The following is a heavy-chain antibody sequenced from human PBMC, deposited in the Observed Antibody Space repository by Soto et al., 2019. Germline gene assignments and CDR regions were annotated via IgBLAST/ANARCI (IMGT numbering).Heavy chain of an antibody. Sequence: QVQLQESGPGLVKPSETMSLTCTVSGVSIRNDYWNWVRQSPGKGLEWIGFIYYSGTTKYNPSLQSGVTMSAETSKNQVSLKLTSVTATDTAVYYCARGGGSFSSGWYFDDWGQGTLVTVSS. D-gene: IGHD6-19*01. J-gene: IGHJ4*02. CDR3: ARGGGSFSSGWYFDD. V-gene: IGHV4-59*08. CDR1: GVSIRNDY. CDR2: IYYSGTT.